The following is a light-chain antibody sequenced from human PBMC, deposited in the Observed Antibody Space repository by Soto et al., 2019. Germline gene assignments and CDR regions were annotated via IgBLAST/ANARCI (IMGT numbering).Light chain of an antibody. CDR1: NNDIGYYDY. CDR2: EVT. J-gene: IGLJ1*01. Sequence: QSVLTQPPSASGFPGQSVTISCTGTNNDIGYYDYVSWYQQHPGKAPKLVIYEVTKRPSGVPDRVSASKSGNTASLTVSGLRAEDEADYYCSSYAGSNNFVFGSGTKLTVL. CDR3: SSYAGSNNFV. V-gene: IGLV2-8*01.